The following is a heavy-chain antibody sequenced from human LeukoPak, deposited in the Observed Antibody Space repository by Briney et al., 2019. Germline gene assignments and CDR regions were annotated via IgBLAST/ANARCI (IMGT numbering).Heavy chain of an antibody. V-gene: IGHV3-48*03. CDR1: GFTFSSYE. J-gene: IGHJ4*02. CDR3: ARGETQAVAGRMGLFFDY. CDR2: ISSSGRTI. Sequence: GGSLRLSCAASGFTFSSYEMNWVRQGPGKGLEWVSYISSSGRTIYYADSVKGRFTISRDNAKKSLYLQMDSLRAEDTAVYYCARGETQAVAGRMGLFFDYWGQGTLVTVSS. D-gene: IGHD6-19*01.